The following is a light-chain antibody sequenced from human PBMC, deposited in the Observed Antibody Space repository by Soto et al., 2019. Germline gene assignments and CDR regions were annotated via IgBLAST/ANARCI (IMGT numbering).Light chain of an antibody. Sequence: QSALTQPRSVSGSPGQSVTISCTGTNSDVGTYNYVSWHQQHPGKAPKLIIYDVTKRPSGVPDRLSGSKSGNTASLIISGLQAADEAEYYCCCCSYAGSSSFRVLFGGGTQLTVL. CDR3: CSYAGSSSFRVL. CDR1: NSDVGTYNY. CDR2: DVT. V-gene: IGLV2-11*01. J-gene: IGLJ2*01.